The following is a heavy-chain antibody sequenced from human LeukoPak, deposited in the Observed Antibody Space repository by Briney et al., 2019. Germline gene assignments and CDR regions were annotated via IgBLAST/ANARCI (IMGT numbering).Heavy chain of an antibody. Sequence: GGSLRLPCVDSGFPFSSHWMSWVRQAPGQGLEWVANIKQGEGEKYYVDSVKGRFPISRDNAQKSMFLQMNSLRAEDTAVYDGARGRFIAGTTAYYFDYWGQGTLVTVSS. V-gene: IGHV3-7*03. J-gene: IGHJ4*02. D-gene: IGHD1-7*01. CDR1: GFPFSSHW. CDR3: ARGRFIAGTTAYYFDY. CDR2: IKQGEGEK.